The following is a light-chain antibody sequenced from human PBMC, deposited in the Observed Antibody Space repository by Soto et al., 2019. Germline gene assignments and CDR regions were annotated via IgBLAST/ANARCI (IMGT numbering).Light chain of an antibody. CDR2: AAS. Sequence: DIQMTQSPSSLSASVGDRVTITCRASQVISTYLAWFQQKPGKAPNSLIYAASSLQSGVPSRFSGNGSGTDFSLTISSLQPEDSATYYCQQYNSYPLTFGGGTRVEIK. CDR1: QVISTY. CDR3: QQYNSYPLT. J-gene: IGKJ4*01. V-gene: IGKV1-16*01.